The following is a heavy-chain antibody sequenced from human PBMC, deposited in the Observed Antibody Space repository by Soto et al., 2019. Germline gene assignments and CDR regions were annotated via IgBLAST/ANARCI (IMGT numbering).Heavy chain of an antibody. D-gene: IGHD3-16*01. CDR3: VGALTYEVPYYYYGMDV. J-gene: IGHJ6*02. Sequence: GGSLRLSCAASGFSFSTYLMSWVRQAPGKGLEWVANIKQGGNEKFYVDSVKGRFTISRDNDKKSLYLQMDSLRVEDTAVYYCVGALTYEVPYYYYGMDVWGQGTTVTVSS. CDR1: GFSFSTYL. V-gene: IGHV3-7*01. CDR2: IKQGGNEK.